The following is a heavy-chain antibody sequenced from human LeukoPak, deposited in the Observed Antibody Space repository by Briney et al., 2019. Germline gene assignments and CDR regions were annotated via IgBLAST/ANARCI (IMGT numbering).Heavy chain of an antibody. CDR1: GFTFRSRA. CDR3: ASDRGGVDCYPKFYLDY. V-gene: IGHV3-23*01. CDR2: ITSSGGST. D-gene: IGHD2-21*02. Sequence: RGSMCHSCAASGFTFRSRAMSWVSQAPGKGLEWVSTITSSGGSTYYADSVKGRFTISRDKSKNTPFLQMNCLRAEDTAVYFCASDRGGVDCYPKFYLDYSGPGPPGTVSS. J-gene: IGHJ4*03.